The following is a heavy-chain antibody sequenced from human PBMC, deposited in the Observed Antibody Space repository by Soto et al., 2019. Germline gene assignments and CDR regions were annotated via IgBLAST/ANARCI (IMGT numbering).Heavy chain of an antibody. CDR1: GFIFSSYG. CDR2: ISYDGNKK. CDR3: ARDPPLVGGFDY. J-gene: IGHJ4*02. V-gene: IGHV3-30-3*01. D-gene: IGHD1-26*01. Sequence: QAQLVESGGGVVQPGRSLRLSCAASGFIFSSYGGHWVRQAPGKGLEWVAVISYDGNKKYYADPVKGRFTISRDNSKNTLYLQMNSLRAGDTAVYYCARDPPLVGGFDYWGQGNLVTVSS.